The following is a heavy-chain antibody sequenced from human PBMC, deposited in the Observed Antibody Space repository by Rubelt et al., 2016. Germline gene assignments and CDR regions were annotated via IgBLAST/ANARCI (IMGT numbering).Heavy chain of an antibody. D-gene: IGHD3-10*01. CDR1: GGSISGFH. J-gene: IGHJ3*02. CDR2: IHHSGRT. V-gene: IGHV4-59*01. Sequence: QVQLQESGPGLVKPSETLSLTCTVSGGSISGFHWNWIRQSPGRELEWIGFIHHSGRTYYNPSLNSRVTILIDTSTSQFSLRLGAVTAADTAVYYCARNIGSRLNAFDIWGQGTVVTVSS. CDR3: ARNIGSRLNAFDI.